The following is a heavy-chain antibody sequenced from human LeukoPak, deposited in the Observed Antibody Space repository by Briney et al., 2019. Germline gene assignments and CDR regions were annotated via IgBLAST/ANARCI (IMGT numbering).Heavy chain of an antibody. D-gene: IGHD6-6*01. J-gene: IGHJ4*02. V-gene: IGHV3-74*03. CDR3: ARDQRVTGRPDIDY. Sequence: AGSMRLSCAASGFTLRNNWMHWDRQPQRGGLVWVSRISSDGSSTTYAGSVKGPLTIARDNAKNTLYLQMNNLRAEDTAMYYCARDQRVTGRPDIDYWGQGTLVIVSS. CDR1: GFTLRNNW. CDR2: ISSDGSST.